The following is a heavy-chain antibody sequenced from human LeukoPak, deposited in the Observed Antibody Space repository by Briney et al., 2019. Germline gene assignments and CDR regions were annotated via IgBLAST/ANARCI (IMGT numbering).Heavy chain of an antibody. Sequence: GTSVKVSCQASGYTFTSYDINWVRQATGQGLEWMGWMNPNSGNTGYAQKFQGRVTMTRTTSRSTAYMELSSLISEDTAVYYCAKNGYYYDSSGYYIGRAFDIWGQGTMVSVSS. CDR3: AKNGYYYDSSGYYIGRAFDI. CDR2: MNPNSGNT. V-gene: IGHV1-8*01. J-gene: IGHJ3*02. CDR1: GYTFTSYD. D-gene: IGHD3-22*01.